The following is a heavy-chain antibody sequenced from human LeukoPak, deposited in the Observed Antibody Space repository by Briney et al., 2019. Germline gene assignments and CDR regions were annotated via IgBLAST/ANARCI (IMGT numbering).Heavy chain of an antibody. D-gene: IGHD3-16*01. Sequence: GGSLRLSCAASGFTFGSYAMHWVRQAPGKGLEWVAVISYDGSNKFYADSVKGRFTISRDNSKNTLSLQMTSLRAEDTAVYYCARDRAGDTTYFDYWGQGTLVTVSS. CDR1: GFTFGSYA. CDR3: ARDRAGDTTYFDY. V-gene: IGHV3-30-3*01. CDR2: ISYDGSNK. J-gene: IGHJ4*02.